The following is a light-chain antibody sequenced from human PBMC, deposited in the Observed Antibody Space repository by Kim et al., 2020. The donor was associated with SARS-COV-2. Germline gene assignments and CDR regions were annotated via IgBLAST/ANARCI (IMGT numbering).Light chain of an antibody. J-gene: IGKJ2*01. Sequence: EIVLTQSPGTLSLSPGERATLSCRASQSVSSSYLAWYQQKPGQAPRLLIYGASSRATGIPDRFSGSGSGTDFTLTISRLEPEDFAVYYWPQYGSSPGTFGQGTKLDI. CDR1: QSVSSSY. CDR2: GAS. CDR3: PQYGSSPGT. V-gene: IGKV3-20*01.